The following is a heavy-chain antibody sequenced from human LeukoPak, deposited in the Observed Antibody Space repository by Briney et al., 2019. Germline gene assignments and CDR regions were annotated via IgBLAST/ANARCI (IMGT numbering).Heavy chain of an antibody. CDR1: GFTFSNYA. J-gene: IGHJ4*02. CDR2: IGSGGTT. CDR3: AKYFYDSSTYSFDY. D-gene: IGHD3-22*01. V-gene: IGHV3-23*01. Sequence: RGSLRLSCAPPGFTFSNYAMSSGRQAPRKGLEWVSPIGSGGTTHYAESVKGRFTISRDNSKNTLCLHMNSLRAEHTAVSYFAKYFYDSSTYSFDYWGQGTLVSVCS.